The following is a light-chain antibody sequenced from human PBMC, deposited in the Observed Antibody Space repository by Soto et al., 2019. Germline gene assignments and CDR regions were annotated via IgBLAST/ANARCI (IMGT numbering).Light chain of an antibody. CDR1: QSLVHNDGNTY. V-gene: IGKV2-24*01. CDR3: QQSFTFPRT. J-gene: IGKJ1*01. CDR2: KVS. Sequence: VTLGQAASISFRSIQSLVHNDGNTYLSWFQQRPGQPPRLLIYKVSDRFSGVPDRFSGSGAGTDFTLTISSLQPEDFATYYCQQSFTFPRTFGQGTKVDIK.